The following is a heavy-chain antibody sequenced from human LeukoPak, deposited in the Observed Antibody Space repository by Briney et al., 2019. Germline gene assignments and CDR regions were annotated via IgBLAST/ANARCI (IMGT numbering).Heavy chain of an antibody. CDR2: VYYSGST. J-gene: IGHJ4*02. CDR1: GGSISSYY. Sequence: PSETLSLTCTVSGGSISSYYWTWIRQPPGKGLEYIGYVYYSGSTNYNPSLKSRVTLSLDMSKNQFSLKLSSVTAADTAVYYCATLLPAAYFDFWGQGTLVSVSS. CDR3: ATLLPAAYFDF. D-gene: IGHD2-2*01. V-gene: IGHV4-59*08.